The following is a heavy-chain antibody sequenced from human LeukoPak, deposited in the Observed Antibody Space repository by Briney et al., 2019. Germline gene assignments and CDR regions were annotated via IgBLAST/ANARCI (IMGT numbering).Heavy chain of an antibody. D-gene: IGHD4-23*01. Sequence: GGSLRLSCAASGFTFSSYAMSWVRQAPGKGLEWVSAISGSGGCTYYADSVKGRFTISRDNSKNTLYLQMNSLRAEDTAVYYCVEDGGPDAFDIWGQGTMVTVSS. CDR3: VEDGGPDAFDI. CDR1: GFTFSSYA. V-gene: IGHV3-23*01. J-gene: IGHJ3*02. CDR2: ISGSGGCT.